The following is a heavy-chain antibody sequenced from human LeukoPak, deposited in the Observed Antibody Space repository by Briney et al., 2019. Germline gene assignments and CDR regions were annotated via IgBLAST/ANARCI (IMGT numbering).Heavy chain of an antibody. J-gene: IGHJ4*02. V-gene: IGHV4-4*07. CDR1: GGSTNTYC. CDR3: ARDRSGYSEYYFDY. D-gene: IGHD5-12*01. Sequence: SETLSLTCTVSGGSTNTYCWSWIRQPAEKGLEWIGRIYPSGSTYYNPSLKSRVTISIDKSKNQFSLRLTSVTAADTAVYYCARDRSGYSEYYFDYWGQGSLVTDSS. CDR2: IYPSGST.